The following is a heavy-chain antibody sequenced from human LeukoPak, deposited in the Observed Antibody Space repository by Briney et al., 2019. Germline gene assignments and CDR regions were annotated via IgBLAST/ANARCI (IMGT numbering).Heavy chain of an antibody. D-gene: IGHD4-11*01. CDR3: ARMPLEIVTNFLDS. V-gene: IGHV3-48*04. Sequence: GGSLRLSCAASGFTFNSYSMNWVRQAPGKGLEWVSYISSNSRTIHYADSVKGRFTISRDNAKNSLYLQMNALRAEDTAVYYCARMPLEIVTNFLDSWGQGTLATVSS. J-gene: IGHJ4*02. CDR2: ISSNSRTI. CDR1: GFTFNSYS.